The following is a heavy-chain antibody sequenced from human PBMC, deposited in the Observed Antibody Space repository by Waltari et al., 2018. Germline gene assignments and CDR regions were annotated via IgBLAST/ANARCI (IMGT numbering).Heavy chain of an antibody. CDR3: ARVDSSGYSDY. V-gene: IGHV4-34*01. CDR2: INHSGST. CDR1: GGSFSGYY. D-gene: IGHD3-22*01. Sequence: QVQLQQWGAGLLKPSETLSLTCAVYGGSFSGYYRSWIRQPPGKGLEWIGEINHSGSTNYNPSLKSRVTISVDTSKNQFSLKLSSVTAADTAVYYCARVDSSGYSDYWGQGTLVTVSS. J-gene: IGHJ4*02.